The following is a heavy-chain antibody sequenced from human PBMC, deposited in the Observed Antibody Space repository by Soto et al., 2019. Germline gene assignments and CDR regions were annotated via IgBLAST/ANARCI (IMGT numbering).Heavy chain of an antibody. CDR3: ARYDFLSCYYSYYYYGMDV. D-gene: IGHD3-3*01. J-gene: IGHJ6*02. CDR1: GFTFIDYY. CDR2: ISSSGSTI. V-gene: IGHV3-11*01. Sequence: GGSLRLSCAASGFTFIDYYMSWIRQAPGKGLEWVSYISSSGSTIYYADSVKGRFTISRDNAKNSLYLQMNSLRAEDTAVYYCARYDFLSCYYSYYYYGMDVWGPGTTVTGSS.